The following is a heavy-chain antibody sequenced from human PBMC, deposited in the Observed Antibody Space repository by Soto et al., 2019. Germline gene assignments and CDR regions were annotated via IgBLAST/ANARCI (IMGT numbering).Heavy chain of an antibody. CDR3: ASTRLVATSVWY. V-gene: IGHV4-39*01. Sequence: PSETLSLTCTVSGGPLSTSSYYWGWIRQPPGRGLEWIGSIYYSGSTYYNPSLKSRVTISVDTSKNQFSLKLGSVTAADTAVYYCASTRLVATSVWYWGQGTLVTVSS. D-gene: IGHD5-12*01. CDR1: GGPLSTSSYY. J-gene: IGHJ4*02. CDR2: IYYSGST.